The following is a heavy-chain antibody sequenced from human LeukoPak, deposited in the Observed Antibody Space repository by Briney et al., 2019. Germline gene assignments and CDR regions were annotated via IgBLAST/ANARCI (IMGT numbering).Heavy chain of an antibody. CDR2: IYYSGST. D-gene: IGHD1-26*01. CDR1: GGSISSSSYY. V-gene: IGHV4-39*07. CDR3: ARLVGATKRVDY. J-gene: IGHJ4*02. Sequence: MTSETLSLTCTVSGGSISSSSYYWGWIRQPPGKGLEWIGSIYYSGSTYYNPSLKSRVTISVDTSKNQFSLKLSSVTAADTAVYYCARLVGATKRVDYWGQGTLVTVSS.